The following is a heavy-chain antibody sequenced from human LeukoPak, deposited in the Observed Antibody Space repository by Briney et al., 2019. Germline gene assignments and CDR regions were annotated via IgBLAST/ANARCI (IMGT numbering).Heavy chain of an antibody. CDR1: GFTFSSYA. CDR3: AKEPFLRYFDWLFPSSYFDY. J-gene: IGHJ4*02. Sequence: GGSLRLSCAASGFTFSSYAMSWVRQAPGKGLEWVSAISGSGGSTYYADSVKGRFTISRDNSKNTLYLQMNSLRAEDTAVYYCAKEPFLRYFDWLFPSSYFDYWGQGTLDTVSS. D-gene: IGHD3-9*01. CDR2: ISGSGGST. V-gene: IGHV3-23*01.